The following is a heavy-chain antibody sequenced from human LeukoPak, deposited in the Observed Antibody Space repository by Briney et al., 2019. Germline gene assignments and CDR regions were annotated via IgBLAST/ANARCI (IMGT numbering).Heavy chain of an antibody. J-gene: IGHJ3*02. D-gene: IGHD6-13*01. CDR2: IYYTGRT. CDR3: ASRSSAWYLDTFDI. V-gene: IGHV4-39*01. CDR1: GASISSSTYF. Sequence: SETLSLTCTVSGASISSSTYFLGWIRQPPGKGLEWIADIYYTGRTYFNPSLRGRVNMSVDTSQNHFSLKLSSVTAADTAIYYCASRSSAWYLDTFDIWGHGTMVTVSS.